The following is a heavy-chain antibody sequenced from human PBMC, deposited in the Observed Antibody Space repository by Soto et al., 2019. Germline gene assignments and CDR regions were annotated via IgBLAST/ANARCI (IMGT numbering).Heavy chain of an antibody. CDR1: EFTVSNMY. J-gene: IGHJ4*02. V-gene: IGHV3-53*01. Sequence: PGWSLRLACVSSEFTVSNMYMTGACQAPGKGLEWVSVISSGDTGHYADSVKGRFTISRDNSKNTLYLQMNSLRVEDTAVYYCAKDYASGAYDFRGQGALVTVSS. CDR3: AKDYASGAYDF. D-gene: IGHD5-12*01. CDR2: ISSGDTG.